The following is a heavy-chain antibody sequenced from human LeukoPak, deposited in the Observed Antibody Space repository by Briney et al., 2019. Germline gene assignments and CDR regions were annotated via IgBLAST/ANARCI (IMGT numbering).Heavy chain of an antibody. V-gene: IGHV3-23*01. CDR1: GFTFSSYA. Sequence: GGSLRLSCAASGFTFSSYAMSWVRQAPGKGLEWVSAISGSGGSTYYADSVKGRFTISRDNSKNTLYLQMNSLRAEDTAVYYCAKEGFLGYCSGGSCYSGLLGYWGQGTLVTVSS. J-gene: IGHJ4*02. CDR3: AKEGFLGYCSGGSCYSGLLGY. D-gene: IGHD2-15*01. CDR2: ISGSGGST.